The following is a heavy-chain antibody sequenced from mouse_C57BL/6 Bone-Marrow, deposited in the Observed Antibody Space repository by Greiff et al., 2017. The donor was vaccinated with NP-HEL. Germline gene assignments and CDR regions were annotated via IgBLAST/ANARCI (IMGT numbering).Heavy chain of an antibody. CDR1: GYTFTDYY. Sequence: EVQLQQSGPVLVKPGASVKMSCKASGYTFTDYYMNWVKQSHGKSLEWIGVINPYNGGTSYNQKFKGKATLTVDKSSSTAYMELNSLTSEDSAVYYCARSRKITTVVAGAMDYWGQGTSVTVSS. CDR3: ARSRKITTVVAGAMDY. D-gene: IGHD1-1*01. CDR2: INPYNGGT. V-gene: IGHV1-19*01. J-gene: IGHJ4*01.